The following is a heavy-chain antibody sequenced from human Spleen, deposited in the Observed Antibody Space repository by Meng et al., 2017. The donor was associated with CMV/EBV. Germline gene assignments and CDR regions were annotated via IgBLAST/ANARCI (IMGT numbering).Heavy chain of an antibody. CDR2: ISGSGGST. D-gene: IGHD1-26*01. CDR1: GFTFSSYA. V-gene: IGHV3-23*01. CDR3: AKVSSGSYYLYYYYGMDV. Sequence: GGSLRLSCAASGFTFSSYAMSWVRQAPGKGLEWVSAISGSGGSTYYADSVKGRFTISRDNSKNTLYLQMNSLRAEDTAVYYCAKVSSGSYYLYYYYGMDVWGQGTTVTVSS. J-gene: IGHJ6*02.